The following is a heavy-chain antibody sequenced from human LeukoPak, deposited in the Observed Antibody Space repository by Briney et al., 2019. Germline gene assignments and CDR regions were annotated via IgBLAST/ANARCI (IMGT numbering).Heavy chain of an antibody. D-gene: IGHD2-2*01. V-gene: IGHV1-24*01. CDR2: FDPEDGET. CDR3: ARLPIVVVPAAAGYYYYMDV. Sequence: GASVKVSCKVSGYTLTELSMHWVRQAPGKGLEWTGGFDPEDGETIYAQKFQGRVTMTEDTSTDTAYMELSSLRSEDTAVYYCARLPIVVVPAAAGYYYYMDVWGKGTTVTVSS. CDR1: GYTLTELS. J-gene: IGHJ6*03.